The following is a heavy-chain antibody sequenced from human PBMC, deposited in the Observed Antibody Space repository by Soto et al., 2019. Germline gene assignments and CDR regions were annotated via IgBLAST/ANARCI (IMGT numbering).Heavy chain of an antibody. CDR1: GFTFSSYW. V-gene: IGHV3-74*01. CDR2: INSDGSST. D-gene: IGHD3-9*01. J-gene: IGHJ6*02. CDR3: AREYGVYDILTGYSSGMDV. Sequence: GGSLRLSCAASGFTFSSYWMHWVRQAPGKGLVWVSRINSDGSSTSYADSVKGRFTISRDNAKNTLYLQMNSLRAEDTAVYYCAREYGVYDILTGYSSGMDVWGQGTTVTVSS.